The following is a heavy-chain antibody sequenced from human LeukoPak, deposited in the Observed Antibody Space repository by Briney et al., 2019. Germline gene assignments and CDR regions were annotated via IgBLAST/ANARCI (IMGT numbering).Heavy chain of an antibody. CDR1: GFSLSTGGVG. V-gene: IGHV2-5*01. J-gene: IGHJ4*02. CDR2: IYWNDDK. CDR3: AHRLSRIAASGREGFDY. D-gene: IGHD6-13*01. Sequence: SGPTLVNPTQTLTLTCTFSGFSLSTGGVGVGWIRQPPGKALEWLALIYWNDDKRYSPSLKSRLTITKDTSKNQVVLTMTNMDPVDTATYYCAHRLSRIAASGREGFDYWGQGTLVTVSS.